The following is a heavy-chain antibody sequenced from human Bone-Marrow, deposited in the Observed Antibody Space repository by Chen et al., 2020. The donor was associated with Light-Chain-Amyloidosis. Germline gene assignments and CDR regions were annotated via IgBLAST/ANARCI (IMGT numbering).Heavy chain of an antibody. CDR3: ARGEVTTSFYCYGMDV. CDR1: GYTFTGYY. J-gene: IGHJ6*02. D-gene: IGHD4-17*01. V-gene: IGHV1-2*04. CDR2: INPNSGGT. Sequence: QVQLVQSGAEVKKPGASVKVSCKASGYTFTGYYMHWVRQAPGQGLEWMGWINPNSGGTNYAQKFQGWVTMTRDTSISTAYMELSRLGSDDTAVYYCARGEVTTSFYCYGMDVWGQGTTVTVSS.